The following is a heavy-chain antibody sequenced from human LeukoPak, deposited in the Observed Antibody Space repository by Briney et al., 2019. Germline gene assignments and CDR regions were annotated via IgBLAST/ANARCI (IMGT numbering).Heavy chain of an antibody. J-gene: IGHJ1*01. D-gene: IGHD3-22*01. CDR1: GYTFTSYG. Sequence: SVKVSCKASGYTFTSYGFSWVRQASGQGLEWMGRIIPILGIANYAQKFQGRVTITADKSTSTAYMELSSLRSEDTAVYYCARDFRPYYYDSSGYYSPYFQHWGQGTLVTVSS. CDR3: ARDFRPYYYDSSGYYSPYFQH. V-gene: IGHV1-69*04. CDR2: IIPILGIA.